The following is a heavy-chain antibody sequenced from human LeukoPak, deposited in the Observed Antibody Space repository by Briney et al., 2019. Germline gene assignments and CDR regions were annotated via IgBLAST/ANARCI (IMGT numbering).Heavy chain of an antibody. CDR2: INPNSGGT. CDR3: ARGFAEEGTTTGAFDI. V-gene: IGHV1-2*02. Sequence: ASVKVSCKASGYTFSGYYVHWVRQAPGQGLEWMGWINPNSGGTNYAQKFQGRVTMTRGTSISTAYMELRRLGSDDTAVYYCARGFAEEGTTTGAFDIWGHGTMVTVSS. CDR1: GYTFSGYY. D-gene: IGHD1-7*01. J-gene: IGHJ3*02.